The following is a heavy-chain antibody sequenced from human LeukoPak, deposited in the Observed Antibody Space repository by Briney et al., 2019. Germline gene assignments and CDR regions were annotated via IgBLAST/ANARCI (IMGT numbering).Heavy chain of an antibody. J-gene: IGHJ4*02. CDR1: GGSISSYY. V-gene: IGHV4-59*01. CDR2: IYYSGST. CDR3: ARSYSSGWCYY. D-gene: IGHD6-19*01. Sequence: SETLSLTCTVSGGSISSYYWSWIRQPPGKGLEWIGYIYYSGSTNYKPSLKSRVTISVDTSKNQFSLKLSSVTATDTAVYYCARSYSSGWCYYWGQGTLVTVSS.